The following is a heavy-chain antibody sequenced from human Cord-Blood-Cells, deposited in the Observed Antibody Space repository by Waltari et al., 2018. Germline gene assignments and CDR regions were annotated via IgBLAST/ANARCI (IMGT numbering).Heavy chain of an antibody. V-gene: IGHV3-7*01. CDR2: IKQDGSEK. D-gene: IGHD1-26*01. CDR3: ATSTEIVGATDY. CDR1: GFTFCRSC. Sequence: EVQLVESGGGLVQPGGSLRSPCAASGFTFCRSCMSWVRQAPGKGLEWVANIKQDGSEKYYVDSVKGRFTISRDNAKNSLYLQMNSLRAEDTAVYYCATSTEIVGATDYWGQGTLVTVSS. J-gene: IGHJ4*02.